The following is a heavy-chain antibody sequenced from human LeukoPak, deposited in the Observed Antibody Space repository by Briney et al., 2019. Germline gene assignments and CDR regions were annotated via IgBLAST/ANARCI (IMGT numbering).Heavy chain of an antibody. CDR1: GFTFSSYA. D-gene: IGHD3-10*01. J-gene: IGHJ4*02. CDR2: ISYDGSNK. Sequence: GRSLRLSCAASGFTFSSYAMHWVRQAPGKGLEWVAVISYDGSNKYYADSVKGRFTISRDNSKNTLYLQMNSLRAEDTAVYYCARDGSGSVVDYWGQGTLVTVSS. CDR3: ARDGSGSVVDY. V-gene: IGHV3-30-3*01.